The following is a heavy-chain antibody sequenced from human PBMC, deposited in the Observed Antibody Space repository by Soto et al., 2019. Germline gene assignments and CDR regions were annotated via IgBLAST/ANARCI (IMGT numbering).Heavy chain of an antibody. V-gene: IGHV3-23*01. CDR3: AKDNFDYAN. CDR2: ISGSGGST. Sequence: GGALRRSCASPGFTFSSYALRRVRQAPGKGLEWVSAISGSGGSTYYADSVKGRFTISRDNSKNTLYLQMNSLRAEDTAVYYCAKDNFDYANWGQGTLVTVSS. J-gene: IGHJ4*02. CDR1: GFTFSSYA. D-gene: IGHD4-17*01.